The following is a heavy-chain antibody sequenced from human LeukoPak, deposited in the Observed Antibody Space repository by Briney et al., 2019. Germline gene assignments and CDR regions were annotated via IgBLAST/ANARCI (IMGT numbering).Heavy chain of an antibody. J-gene: IGHJ6*02. V-gene: IGHV4-59*12. CDR3: LGYYYYGMDV. Sequence: SETLSLTCTVSGGSISSFYWSWIRQPPGKGLEWIGYIYDDGSTNYNSSLRSRVTISVGTSKNQFSLKLSSVTAADTAVYYCLGYYYYGMDVWGQGTTVTVSS. CDR2: IYDDGST. CDR1: GGSISSFY.